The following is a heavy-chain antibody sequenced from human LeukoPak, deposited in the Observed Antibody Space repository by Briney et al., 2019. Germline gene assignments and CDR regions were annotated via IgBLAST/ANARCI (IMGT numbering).Heavy chain of an antibody. V-gene: IGHV3-23*01. D-gene: IGHD1-26*01. J-gene: IGHJ4*02. Sequence: PGGSLRLSCAASGFTFSSRGMSWVRQAPGKGLEWVSSITPSGDGSYYAASVKGRFTISRDNSKNTLYLQMDSLRADVTAKYYCARDSPVATWWGQGTLVTVSS. CDR2: ITPSGDGS. CDR3: ARDSPVATW. CDR1: GFTFSSRG.